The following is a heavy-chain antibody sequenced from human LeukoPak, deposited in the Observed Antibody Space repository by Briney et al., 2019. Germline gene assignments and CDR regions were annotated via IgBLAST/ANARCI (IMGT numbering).Heavy chain of an antibody. CDR3: ARDSRDEFGQYGMDV. V-gene: IGHV1-69*13. CDR2: IIPIFGTA. J-gene: IGHJ6*02. CDR1: GGTFSSYA. Sequence: ASVKVSCKASGGTFSSYAISWVRQAPGQGLEWMGGIIPIFGTANYAQKFQGRVTITADESTSTGYMELSSLRSEDTAVYYCARDSRDEFGQYGMDVWGQGTTVTVSS. D-gene: IGHD5-24*01.